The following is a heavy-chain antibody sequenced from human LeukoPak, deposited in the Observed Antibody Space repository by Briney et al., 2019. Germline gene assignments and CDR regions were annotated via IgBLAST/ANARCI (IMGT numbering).Heavy chain of an antibody. CDR2: TYYRSKWYN. D-gene: IGHD6-13*01. V-gene: IGHV6-1*01. Sequence: SQTLSLTCAISGDSVSSNSATWNWIRQSPSRGLEWLGRTYYRSKWYNDYAVSVKSRIAINPDTSKNQFSLQLNSVTPEDTAVYYCIREAPAGRSFDYWAREPRSPSPQ. J-gene: IGHJ4*02. CDR3: IREAPAGRSFDY. CDR1: GDSVSSNSAT.